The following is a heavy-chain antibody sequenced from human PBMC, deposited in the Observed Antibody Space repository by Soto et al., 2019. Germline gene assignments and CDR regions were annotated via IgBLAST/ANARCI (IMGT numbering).Heavy chain of an antibody. CDR3: ARENRDDNSGWYSSSDWFDP. Sequence: QVQLVQSGAEVKKPGSSVRVSCKASGDTSDSFSISWVRQAPGQGLEWIGGIIPMFGRGNYAQKFQGRLTITADESTGTSYMDLKSLRSEDTAVYFCARENRDDNSGWYSSSDWFDPWGQGTLVTVSS. CDR1: GDTSDSFS. J-gene: IGHJ5*02. V-gene: IGHV1-69*01. CDR2: IIPMFGRG. D-gene: IGHD6-19*01.